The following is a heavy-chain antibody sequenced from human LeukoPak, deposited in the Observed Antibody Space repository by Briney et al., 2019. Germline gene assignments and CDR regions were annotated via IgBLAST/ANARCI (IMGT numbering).Heavy chain of an antibody. CDR2: ITGSGGNT. J-gene: IGHJ4*02. CDR1: GFSNYA. D-gene: IGHD3-9*01. CDR3: AKWGDYDVLTGYYVSDY. V-gene: IGHV3-23*01. Sequence: PGASLRLSCVASGFSNYAMSWVRQAPGKGLEWVSAITGSGGNTYYADSVKGRFTISRDNSKNTVFLQMNSLRAEDTAVYYCAKWGDYDVLTGYYVSDYWGQGTRVTVSS.